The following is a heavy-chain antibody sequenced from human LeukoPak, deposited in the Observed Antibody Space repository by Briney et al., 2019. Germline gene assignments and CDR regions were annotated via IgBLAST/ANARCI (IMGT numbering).Heavy chain of an antibody. CDR1: VFSISSNYF. CDR2: IYPSGST. V-gene: IGHV4-38-2*02. Sequence: PSETLSLTCSVSVFSISSNYFWGWIRQPPGKGLEWIGSIYPSGSTYYNPSLKSRVTISVDTSKNQFSLKVTSVTAADTAVYYCARVYGPVDYWGQGTLVTVSS. CDR3: ARVYGPVDY. D-gene: IGHD2-8*01. J-gene: IGHJ4*02.